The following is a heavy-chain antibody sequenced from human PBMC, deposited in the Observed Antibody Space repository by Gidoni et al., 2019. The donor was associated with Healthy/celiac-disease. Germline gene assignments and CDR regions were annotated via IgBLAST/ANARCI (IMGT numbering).Heavy chain of an antibody. CDR3: AKLRMTTVTGQDY. V-gene: IGHV3-23*01. Sequence: EVQLLESGGGLVQPGGSLRLSCAASGFTFSCYAMSWVRQAPGKGLEWVTAISGSGGSTSYADSMKGRFTISRDNTKNKRYLQMNGLRAEDTAVYYCAKLRMTTVTGQDYWGQGTLVTVSS. CDR2: ISGSGGST. CDR1: GFTFSCYA. J-gene: IGHJ4*02. D-gene: IGHD4-17*01.